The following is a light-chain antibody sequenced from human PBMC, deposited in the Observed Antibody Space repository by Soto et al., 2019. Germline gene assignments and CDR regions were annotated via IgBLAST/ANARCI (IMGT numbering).Light chain of an antibody. Sequence: QSALTQPASVSGSPGQSITISCTGTSSDVGGYNYVSWYQQHPGKAPKLMIYEVSNRPSGLFNRFSGSKSGNTASLTISGLQAEDEADYYCSSYTSSRTLVFGTGTKVTVL. J-gene: IGLJ1*01. CDR1: SSDVGGYNY. CDR2: EVS. CDR3: SSYTSSRTLV. V-gene: IGLV2-14*01.